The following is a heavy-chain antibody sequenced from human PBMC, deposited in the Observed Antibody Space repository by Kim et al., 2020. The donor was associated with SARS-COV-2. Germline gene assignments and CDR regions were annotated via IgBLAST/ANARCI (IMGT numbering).Heavy chain of an antibody. V-gene: IGHV1-46*01. CDR1: GYTFTSYY. D-gene: IGHD3-22*01. CDR2: INPSGGST. Sequence: ASVKVSCKASGYTFTSYYMHWVRQAPGQGLEWMGIINPSGGSTSYAQKFQGRVTMTRDTSTSTVYMELSSLRSEDTAVYYCAGTPADYYDGSGYRDPNWFDPWGQGTLVTVSA. J-gene: IGHJ5*02. CDR3: AGTPADYYDGSGYRDPNWFDP.